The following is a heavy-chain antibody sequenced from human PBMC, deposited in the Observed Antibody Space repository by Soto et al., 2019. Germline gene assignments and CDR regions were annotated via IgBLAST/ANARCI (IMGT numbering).Heavy chain of an antibody. CDR2: IYYSGST. Sequence: SETLSLTCTFSCGSIISYYWSWIRQPPGKGLEWIGYIYYSGSTNYNPSLKSRVTISVDTSKNQFSLKLSSVTAADTAVYYCAREVPYYDILTGYRAGDAFDIWGQGTLVTVSS. CDR1: CGSIISYY. D-gene: IGHD3-9*01. J-gene: IGHJ3*02. CDR3: AREVPYYDILTGYRAGDAFDI. V-gene: IGHV4-59*01.